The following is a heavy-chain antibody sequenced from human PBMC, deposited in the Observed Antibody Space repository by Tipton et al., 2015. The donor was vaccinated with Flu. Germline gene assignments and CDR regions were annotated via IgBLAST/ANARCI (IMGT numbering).Heavy chain of an antibody. CDR3: VRADSTYAERY. CDR2: IKGDASET. V-gene: IGHV3-74*01. CDR1: GFTFNSYW. D-gene: IGHD4-17*01. J-gene: IGHJ4*02. Sequence: GSLRLSCAASGFTFNSYWMHWVRQPPGKGLVWVSSIKGDASETNYADSVKGRFTISRDNGDNTLYLQMDSLRVEDTGIYYCVRADSTYAERYWGQGTLVTVAS.